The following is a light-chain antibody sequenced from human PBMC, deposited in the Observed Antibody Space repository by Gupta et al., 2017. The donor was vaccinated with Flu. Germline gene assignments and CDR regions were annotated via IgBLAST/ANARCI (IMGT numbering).Light chain of an antibody. Sequence: STSNIGSRYDVHWYQQVPGTAPKRLIYGNTNRPSGFPDRFSASKSGTSASLAITGLQAEDEADYYCQSFDTILTWVFGGGTKLTVL. V-gene: IGLV1-40*01. CDR2: GNT. CDR3: QSFDTILTWV. CDR1: TSNIGSRYD. J-gene: IGLJ3*02.